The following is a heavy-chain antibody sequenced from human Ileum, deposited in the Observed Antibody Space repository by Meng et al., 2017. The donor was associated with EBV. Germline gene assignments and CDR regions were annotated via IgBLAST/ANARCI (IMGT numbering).Heavy chain of an antibody. CDR3: GRDQGRELINH. D-gene: IGHD1-7*01. Sequence: QWPRQGSGPGLVKPSGTLSLTCTVSGDSISSDIWWSWVRQPPGKGLEWIGEVYHRGDTNYNPSLKSRVDISVDKSKNQFYLSLFSVTAADTAVYYCGRDQGRELINHWGQGTLVTVSS. J-gene: IGHJ4*02. CDR2: VYHRGDT. CDR1: GDSISSDIW. V-gene: IGHV4-4*02.